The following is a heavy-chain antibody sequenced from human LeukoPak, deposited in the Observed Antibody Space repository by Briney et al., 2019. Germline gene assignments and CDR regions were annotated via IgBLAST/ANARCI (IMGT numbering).Heavy chain of an antibody. Sequence: ASVNVSCKASGGTFSSYAISWVRQAPGQGLEWMGGIIPIFGTANYAQKFQGRVTITADESTSTAYMELSSLRSEDTAVYYCARVDYSDSGSGSPQHHFDYWGQGTLVTVSS. D-gene: IGHD3-10*01. J-gene: IGHJ4*02. CDR2: IIPIFGTA. CDR3: ARVDYSDSGSGSPQHHFDY. V-gene: IGHV1-69*01. CDR1: GGTFSSYA.